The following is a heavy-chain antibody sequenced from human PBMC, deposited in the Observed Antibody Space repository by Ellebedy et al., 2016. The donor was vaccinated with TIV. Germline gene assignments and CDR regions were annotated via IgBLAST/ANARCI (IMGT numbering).Heavy chain of an antibody. J-gene: IGHJ4*02. Sequence: AASVKVSCKASGYSFTSYGISWVRQAPGQGLEWMGWISAYSGNTNYPQKVQGRVTMTTDTSTSTAYMDLRSLRYDDTAVYYCARDERSGYSVGLQFWGQGTLFTVSS. CDR3: ARDERSGYSVGLQF. CDR1: GYSFTSYG. D-gene: IGHD3-3*01. V-gene: IGHV1-18*04. CDR2: ISAYSGNT.